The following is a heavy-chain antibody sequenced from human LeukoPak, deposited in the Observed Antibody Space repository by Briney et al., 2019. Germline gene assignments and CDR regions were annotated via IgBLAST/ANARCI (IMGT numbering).Heavy chain of an antibody. CDR3: ARRRYYDSTGYFD. J-gene: IGHJ1*01. CDR1: GGFFSSSSYY. CDR2: INYSGST. D-gene: IGHD3-22*01. Sequence: KTSETLSLTCAISGGFFSSSSYYWGWIRQPPGKGLEWIGDINYSGSTYYSPSLKSRVSISVDTSKNQFSLLLSSVTAADTALYYCARRRYYDSTGYFDWGQGTQVTVS. V-gene: IGHV4-39*01.